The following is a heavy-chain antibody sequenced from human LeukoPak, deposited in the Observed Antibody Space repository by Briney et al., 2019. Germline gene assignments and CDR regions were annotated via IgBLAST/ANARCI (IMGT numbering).Heavy chain of an antibody. CDR2: ISSSSSYV. CDR1: GFTFSSYS. D-gene: IGHD3-10*01. V-gene: IGHV3-21*01. J-gene: IGHJ4*02. Sequence: PGGSLRLSCAASGFTFSSYSMNWVRQAPGKGLEWVSSISSSSSYVYYADSVKGRFTISRDNAKNSLYLQMNSLRAEDTAVYYCARDYNYGSGNFDYWGQGTLVTVSS. CDR3: ARDYNYGSGNFDY.